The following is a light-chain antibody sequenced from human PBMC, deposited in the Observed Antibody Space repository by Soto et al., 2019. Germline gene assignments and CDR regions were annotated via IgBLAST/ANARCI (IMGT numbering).Light chain of an antibody. CDR3: EQSYIVPRT. V-gene: IGKV1-39*01. CDR2: TAS. CDR1: QTISTH. J-gene: IGKJ1*01. Sequence: DIQMTQSPSSLSASVGDRVTISCRASQTISTHLNWYQQKRGRAPQLLIYTASSLQSGVPSRFGGRGSGTDFTLTISSLQPEDFATYYCEQSYIVPRTFGQGTKV.